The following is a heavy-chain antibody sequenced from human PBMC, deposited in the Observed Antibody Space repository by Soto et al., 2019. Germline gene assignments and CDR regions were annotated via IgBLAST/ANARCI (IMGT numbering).Heavy chain of an antibody. D-gene: IGHD2-21*02. Sequence: GGSLRLSCAASGFTFSSYGMHWVRQAPGKGLEWVAVIWYDGSNKYYADSVKGRFTISRDNSKNTLYLQMNSLRAEDTAVYYCARDGNTPNLLAYCGGDCYSAVGYFDYWGQGTLVTVSS. V-gene: IGHV3-33*01. CDR2: IWYDGSNK. CDR1: GFTFSSYG. CDR3: ARDGNTPNLLAYCGGDCYSAVGYFDY. J-gene: IGHJ4*02.